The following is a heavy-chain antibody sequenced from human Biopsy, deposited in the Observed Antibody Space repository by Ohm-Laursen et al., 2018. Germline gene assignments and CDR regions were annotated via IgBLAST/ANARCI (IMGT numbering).Heavy chain of an antibody. V-gene: IGHV4-34*01. CDR1: GKTFSDYY. CDR2: INQSGST. D-gene: IGHD5-12*01. Sequence: SDTLSLTCEVYGKTFSDYYWSWIRQPPGKGLERIGEINQSGSTKYNPSLKRRATLSADSSNSQFSLRLTSVTAADTAIYYCARGSGYFKLDVWGQGTTVTVSS. J-gene: IGHJ6*02. CDR3: ARGSGYFKLDV.